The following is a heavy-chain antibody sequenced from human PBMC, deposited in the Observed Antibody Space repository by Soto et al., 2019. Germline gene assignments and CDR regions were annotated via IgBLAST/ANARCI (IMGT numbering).Heavy chain of an antibody. CDR1: GGSISSGGYS. D-gene: IGHD1-7*01. CDR2: IYHSGST. CDR3: ARGGYSAGTRAYYYYGMDV. V-gene: IGHV4-30-2*01. Sequence: SETLSLTCAVSGGSISSGGYSWSWIRQPPGKGLGWIGYIYHSGSTYYNPSLKSRVTISVDRSKNQFSLKLSSVTAADTAVYYCARGGYSAGTRAYYYYGMDVWGQGTTVTVSS. J-gene: IGHJ6*02.